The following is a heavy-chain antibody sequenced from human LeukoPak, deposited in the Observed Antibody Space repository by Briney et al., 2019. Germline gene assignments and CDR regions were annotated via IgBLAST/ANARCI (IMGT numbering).Heavy chain of an antibody. CDR3: ARYQPGSPNYYYYGMDV. V-gene: IGHV1-18*01. CDR2: ISAYNGNT. D-gene: IGHD2-15*01. CDR1: GYTFTSYG. J-gene: IGHJ6*02. Sequence: GASVKVSCKASGYTFTSYGISWVRQAPGQGLEWMGWISAYNGNTNYAQKLQGRVTMTTDTSTSTAYMELRSLRSDDTAVYYCARYQPGSPNYYYYGMDVWGQGTTVTVSS.